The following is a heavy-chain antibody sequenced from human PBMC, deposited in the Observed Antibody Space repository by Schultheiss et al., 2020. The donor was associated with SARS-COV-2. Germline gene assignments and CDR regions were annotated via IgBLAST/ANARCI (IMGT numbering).Heavy chain of an antibody. D-gene: IGHD3-3*01. CDR1: GGSISSYY. CDR3: ARGPAPYSDFWTDSYTGWFDP. V-gene: IGHV4-59*12. J-gene: IGHJ5*02. CDR2: IYYSGNT. Sequence: SQTLSLTCTVSGGSISSYYWSWIRQPPGKGLEWIGYIYYSGNTYYNPSLRSRVTISVDTSKNQFSLKLSSVTAADTAVYYCARGPAPYSDFWTDSYTGWFDPWGQGTLVTVSS.